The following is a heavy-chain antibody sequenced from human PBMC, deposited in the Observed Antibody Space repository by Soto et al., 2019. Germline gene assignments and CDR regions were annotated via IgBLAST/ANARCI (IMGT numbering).Heavy chain of an antibody. CDR1: GGSISSGGYS. D-gene: IGHD6-6*01. Sequence: SETLSLTCAVSGGSISSGGYSWSWIRQPPGKGLEWIGYIYHSGSTYYNPSLKSRVTISVDRSKNRFSLKLSSVTAADTAVYYCARAAVGSSSPFGYWGQGTLVTVSS. J-gene: IGHJ4*02. CDR3: ARAAVGSSSPFGY. V-gene: IGHV4-30-2*01. CDR2: IYHSGST.